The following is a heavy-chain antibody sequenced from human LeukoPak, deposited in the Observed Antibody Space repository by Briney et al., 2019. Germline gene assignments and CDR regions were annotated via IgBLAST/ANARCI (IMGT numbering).Heavy chain of an antibody. V-gene: IGHV3-30-3*01. J-gene: IGHJ4*02. Sequence: GGSLRLSCAASGFTFSSYAMHWVRQAPGKGLEWVAVISYDGSNKYYADSVKGRFTISRDNSKNTLYLQVNSLRAEDTAVYYCARPPRNYYDSSGYYYFDYWGQGTLVTVSS. D-gene: IGHD3-22*01. CDR1: GFTFSSYA. CDR2: ISYDGSNK. CDR3: ARPPRNYYDSSGYYYFDY.